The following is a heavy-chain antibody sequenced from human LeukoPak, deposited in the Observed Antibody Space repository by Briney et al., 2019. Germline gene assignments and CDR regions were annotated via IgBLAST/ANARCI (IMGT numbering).Heavy chain of an antibody. CDR3: ARGGILNWFDP. CDR1: GGSISSYY. J-gene: IGHJ5*02. CDR2: IYTSGST. Sequence: SETLSLTCTVSGGSISSYYWRWIRQPAGKGLEWIGRIYTSGSTNYSPSLKSRVTMSVDTSKNQFSLKLSSVTAADTAVYYCARGGILNWFDPWGQGTLVTVSS. V-gene: IGHV4-4*07. D-gene: IGHD6-13*01.